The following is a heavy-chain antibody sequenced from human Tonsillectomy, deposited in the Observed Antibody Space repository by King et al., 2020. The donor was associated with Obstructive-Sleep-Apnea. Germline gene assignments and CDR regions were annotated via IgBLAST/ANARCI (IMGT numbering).Heavy chain of an antibody. Sequence: QLVQSGGGLVQPGGSLRLSCAAFGFTLKSYSMNWVRQAPGKGLEWVSYISGSGSIVYHADSVKGRFTISRDNAKNSLYLQMNSLRAEDTAVYYYARGVPRDTTGYYTCPSDYWGQGTLVIVSS. CDR1: GFTLKSYS. J-gene: IGHJ4*02. CDR3: ARGVPRDTTGYYTCPSDY. D-gene: IGHD3-22*01. V-gene: IGHV3-48*04. CDR2: ISGSGSIV.